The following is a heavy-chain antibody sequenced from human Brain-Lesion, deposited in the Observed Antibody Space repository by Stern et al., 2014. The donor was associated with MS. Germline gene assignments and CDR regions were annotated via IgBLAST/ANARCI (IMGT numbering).Heavy chain of an antibody. CDR2: ISGRGGPT. V-gene: IGHV3-23*04. CDR1: GFSFSTYA. Sequence: EVQLVESGGGLVQPGGSRRISCAASGFSFSTYAMSWVRQTPGKGLQGVSGISGRGGPTYYADSVKVRFTISRDNSKDTLYLQMDSLRADDTAVYYCAKWPHHIAVAGTRYFQHWGQGTLVTVSS. CDR3: AKWPHHIAVAGTRYFQH. J-gene: IGHJ1*01. D-gene: IGHD6-19*01.